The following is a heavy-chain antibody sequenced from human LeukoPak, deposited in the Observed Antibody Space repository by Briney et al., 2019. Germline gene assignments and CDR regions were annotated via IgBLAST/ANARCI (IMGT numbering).Heavy chain of an antibody. Sequence: PGGSLRLSCAASGFTFRDAWMKWVRKAPGKGLEWVGRIRSKTDGGTTDYAVSVQGRFTISRDDSKNTLYLQMSSLKTEDTAVYYCAKHIYGVVSIQQWGQGTLVTVSS. V-gene: IGHV3-15*01. D-gene: IGHD3-3*01. CDR2: IRSKTDGGTT. J-gene: IGHJ1*01. CDR1: GFTFRDAW. CDR3: AKHIYGVVSIQQ.